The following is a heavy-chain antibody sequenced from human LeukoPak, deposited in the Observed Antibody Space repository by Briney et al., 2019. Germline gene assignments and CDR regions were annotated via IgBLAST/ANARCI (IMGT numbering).Heavy chain of an antibody. CDR1: GFTLSSNY. J-gene: IGHJ6*02. V-gene: IGHV3-53*01. D-gene: IGHD6-19*01. CDR3: ARGRYSSGWRYYYYGMDV. CDR2: MYSGGSA. Sequence: GGSLRLSCAASGFTLSSNYMSWVRQAPGKGLEWVSVMYSGGSAYYADSVKGRFTISRDNSKNTLYLQMNSLRAEDTAVYYCARGRYSSGWRYYYYGMDVWGQGTTVTVSS.